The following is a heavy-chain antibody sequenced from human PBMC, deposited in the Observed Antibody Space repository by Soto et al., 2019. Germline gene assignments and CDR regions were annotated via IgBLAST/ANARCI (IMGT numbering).Heavy chain of an antibody. V-gene: IGHV3-48*02. CDR3: ARVLGGP. Sequence: DGSLRLSCAASGLPSCRSSTDGVRQAPGKGLEWFSYIGSSSSTIYYADSVKGRFTISRDNAKNSLYLQMNSLRDEDTAVYYCARVLGGPWGQGTLVTVSS. CDR2: IGSSSSTI. CDR1: GLPSCRSS. D-gene: IGHD2-8*01. J-gene: IGHJ5*02.